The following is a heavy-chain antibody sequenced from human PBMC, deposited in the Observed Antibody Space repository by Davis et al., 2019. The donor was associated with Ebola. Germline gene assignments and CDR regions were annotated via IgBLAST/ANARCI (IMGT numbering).Heavy chain of an antibody. D-gene: IGHD6-6*01. CDR1: GGSISSYY. Sequence: SETLSLTCTVSGGSISSYYWSWIRQPPGKGLEWIGYIYYSGSTNYNPSLKSRVTISVDTSKNQFSLKLSSVTAADTAMYYCARHLPVAWSSSSQDWFDPWGQGTLVTVSS. CDR3: ARHLPVAWSSSSQDWFDP. J-gene: IGHJ5*02. V-gene: IGHV4-59*08. CDR2: IYYSGST.